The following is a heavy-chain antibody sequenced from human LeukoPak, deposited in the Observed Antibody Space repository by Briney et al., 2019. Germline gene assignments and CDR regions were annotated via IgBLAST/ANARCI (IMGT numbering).Heavy chain of an antibody. D-gene: IGHD6-19*01. CDR1: GFTFSSYW. J-gene: IGHJ4*02. V-gene: IGHV3-7*03. CDR3: ARDQEQLNW. CDR2: IKHDGRET. Sequence: GGSLRLSCAASGFTFSSYWMSWVRQAPGKGLEWVANIKHDGRETYYADSVKGRFTISRDNAKNSLFLQMNSLRAEDTAVYYCARDQEQLNWWGQGTLVTVSS.